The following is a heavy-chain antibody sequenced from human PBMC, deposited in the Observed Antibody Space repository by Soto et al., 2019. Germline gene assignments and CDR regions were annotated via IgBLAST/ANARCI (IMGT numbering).Heavy chain of an antibody. J-gene: IGHJ4*02. CDR2: ISYDGSNK. CDR1: GFTFSSYA. D-gene: IGHD6-13*01. CDR3: ARDPMPRDSSSWYGYFDY. Sequence: GGSLRLSCAASGFTFSSYAMHWVRQAPGKGLEWVAVISYDGSNKYYADSVKGRFTISRDNSKNTLYLQMNSLRAEDTAVYYCARDPMPRDSSSWYGYFDYWGQGTLVTVSS. V-gene: IGHV3-30*04.